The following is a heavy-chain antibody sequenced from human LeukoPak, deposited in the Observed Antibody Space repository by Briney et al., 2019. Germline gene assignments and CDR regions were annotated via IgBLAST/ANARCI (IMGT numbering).Heavy chain of an antibody. CDR3: AKDSDFWSGYSHY. Sequence: GGSLRLSCAASGFTFSSYGMHWVRQAPGKGLEWVAVISYDGSNKYYADSVKGRFTISRDNSKNTLYLQMNSLRAEDTAVYYCAKDSDFWSGYSHYWGQGTLVTVSS. CDR1: GFTFSSYG. V-gene: IGHV3-30*18. J-gene: IGHJ4*02. CDR2: ISYDGSNK. D-gene: IGHD3-3*01.